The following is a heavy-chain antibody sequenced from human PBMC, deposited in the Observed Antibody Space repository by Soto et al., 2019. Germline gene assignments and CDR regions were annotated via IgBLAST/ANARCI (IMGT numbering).Heavy chain of an antibody. CDR3: ASVRSTGSGYFDY. D-gene: IGHD1-1*01. J-gene: IGHJ4*02. Sequence: GGSLTLSCAASDFTFSIYTMTWVRQAPGKGLEWVSSISDSSSYIYYADSVKGRFTISRDNAKNALYLQMNSLRPEDTAVYYCASVRSTGSGYFDYWGPGTLVTVSS. V-gene: IGHV3-21*06. CDR2: ISDSSSYI. CDR1: DFTFSIYT.